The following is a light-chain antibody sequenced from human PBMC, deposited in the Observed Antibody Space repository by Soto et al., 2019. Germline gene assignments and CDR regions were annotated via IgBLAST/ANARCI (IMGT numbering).Light chain of an antibody. CDR2: DAT. V-gene: IGKV1-33*01. Sequence: DIQMTQSPSSLSASVGDRVTITCQASQDINNFLYWYQQQQGKAPEVLIYDATNLERGVPSRFSGSGSGTDFTLVISSLQPEDKAIYYCQQYGSLRATFGQGTKLEIK. CDR3: QQYGSLRAT. J-gene: IGKJ2*01. CDR1: QDINNF.